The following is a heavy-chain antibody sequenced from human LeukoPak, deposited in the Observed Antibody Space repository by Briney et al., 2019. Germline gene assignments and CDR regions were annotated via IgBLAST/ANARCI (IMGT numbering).Heavy chain of an antibody. D-gene: IGHD1-26*01. J-gene: IGHJ4*02. V-gene: IGHV3-30*02. CDR2: IRYDGSNK. Sequence: GGSLRLSCAASGFTFSSYSMNWVRQAPGKGLEWVAFIRYDGSNKYYADSVKGRFTISRDNSKNPLYLQMNSLRAEGTAVYYCAKDDSGSYYGSTIYWGQGTLVTVSS. CDR1: GFTFSSYS. CDR3: AKDDSGSYYGSTIY.